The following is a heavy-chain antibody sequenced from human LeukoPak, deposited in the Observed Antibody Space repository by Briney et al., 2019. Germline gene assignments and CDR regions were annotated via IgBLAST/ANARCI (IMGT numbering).Heavy chain of an antibody. J-gene: IGHJ4*02. V-gene: IGHV3-30-3*01. CDR3: ARANTLIVVLIAFDY. CDR2: IPYDGSNK. D-gene: IGHD3-22*01. Sequence: GGSLRLSYAASGFTFSSYAMHWVRQAPGKGLEWVAVIPYDGSNKYYADSVKGRFTISRDNSKNTLYLQMNSLRAEDTAVYYCARANTLIVVLIAFDYWGQGTLVTVSS. CDR1: GFTFSSYA.